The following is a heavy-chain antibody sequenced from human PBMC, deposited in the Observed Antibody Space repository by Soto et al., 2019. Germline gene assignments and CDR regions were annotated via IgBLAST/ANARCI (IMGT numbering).Heavy chain of an antibody. J-gene: IGHJ2*01. CDR1: GGSFSGYY. Sequence: SETLSLTCAVYGGSFSGYYWSWIRQPPGKGLEWIGEINHSGSTNYNPSLKSRVTISVDTSKNQFSLKLSSVTAADTAVYYCARGGTDDILTGYRDRYWYFDLWGRGTLVTVSS. D-gene: IGHD3-9*01. V-gene: IGHV4-34*01. CDR2: INHSGST. CDR3: ARGGTDDILTGYRDRYWYFDL.